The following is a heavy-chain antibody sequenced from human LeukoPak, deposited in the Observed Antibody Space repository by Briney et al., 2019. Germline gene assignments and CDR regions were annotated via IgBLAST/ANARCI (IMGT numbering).Heavy chain of an antibody. Sequence: GASVKVSCKASGGTFNSYAISWVRQAPGQGLEWMGRIIPIFGIANYAQKFQGRVTITADKSTSTAYMELSSLRSEDTAVYYCARAGEMNWFDPWGQGTLVTVSS. J-gene: IGHJ5*02. D-gene: IGHD5-24*01. CDR3: ARAGEMNWFDP. V-gene: IGHV1-69*04. CDR2: IIPIFGIA. CDR1: GGTFNSYA.